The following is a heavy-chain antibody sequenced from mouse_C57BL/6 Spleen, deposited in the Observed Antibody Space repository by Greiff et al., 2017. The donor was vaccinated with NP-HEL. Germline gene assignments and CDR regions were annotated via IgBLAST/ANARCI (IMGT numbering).Heavy chain of an antibody. CDR2: ISSGGDYI. D-gene: IGHD1-1*01. V-gene: IGHV5-9-1*02. Sequence: EVMLVESGEGLVKPGGSLKLSCAASGFTFSSYAMSWVRQTPEKRLEWVAYISSGGDYIYYADTVKGRFTISRDNARNTLYLQMSSLKSEDTAMDYYTRDDYGSSYFDYWGQGTTLTVSS. J-gene: IGHJ2*01. CDR1: GFTFSSYA. CDR3: TRDDYGSSYFDY.